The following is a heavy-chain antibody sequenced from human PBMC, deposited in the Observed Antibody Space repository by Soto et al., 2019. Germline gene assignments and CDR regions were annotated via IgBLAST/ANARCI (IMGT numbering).Heavy chain of an antibody. CDR3: ARDGYSGSYYIPQTFDY. Sequence: GGSLRLSCAASGFTFSSYAMHWVRQAPGKGLEWVAVISYDGSNKYYADSVKGRFTISRDNSKNTLYLQMNSLRAEDTAVYYCARDGYSGSYYIPQTFDYWGQGTLVTVSS. D-gene: IGHD1-26*01. CDR1: GFTFSSYA. V-gene: IGHV3-30-3*01. CDR2: ISYDGSNK. J-gene: IGHJ4*02.